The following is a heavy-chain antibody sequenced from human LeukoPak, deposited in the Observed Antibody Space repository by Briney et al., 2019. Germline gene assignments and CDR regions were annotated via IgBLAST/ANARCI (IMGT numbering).Heavy chain of an antibody. CDR1: GGSISSSSYH. J-gene: IGHJ4*02. CDR3: ARDSGYNWNYVFDY. Sequence: SETLSLTCTVSGGSISSSSYHWGWIRQPPGKGLEWVGNIYYSGTIYYNPSLKSRLTISVDTSKNQFSLKLTSVTAADTAVYYCARDSGYNWNYVFDYWGQGTLVTVSS. D-gene: IGHD1-7*01. V-gene: IGHV4-39*07. CDR2: IYYSGTI.